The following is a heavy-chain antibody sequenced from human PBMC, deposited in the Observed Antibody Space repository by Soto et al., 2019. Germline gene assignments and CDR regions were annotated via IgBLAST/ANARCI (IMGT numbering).Heavy chain of an antibody. CDR2: IIPIFGTA. J-gene: IGHJ6*02. V-gene: IGHV1-69*12. D-gene: IGHD2-21*01. CDR1: GGTFSSYD. Sequence: QVQLVQSGGEVKKPGSSVKVSWKASGGTFSSYDISWVRQAPGQGLEWMGGIIPIFGTANYAQKFQGRVTITADESTSTAYMELSSLRSEDTAVYYCARTYGGEEYYYYGMDVWGQGTTVTVSS. CDR3: ARTYGGEEYYYYGMDV.